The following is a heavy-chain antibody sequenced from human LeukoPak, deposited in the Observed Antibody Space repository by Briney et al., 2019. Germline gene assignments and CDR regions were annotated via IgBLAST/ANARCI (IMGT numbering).Heavy chain of an antibody. CDR2: IYYSGST. J-gene: IGHJ4*02. D-gene: IGHD1-26*01. V-gene: IGHV4-59*08. CDR3: ARHQRGSLPGFDY. CDR1: GGSISSYY. Sequence: PSETLSLTCTVSGGSISSYYWSWIRQPPGKGLEWIGYIYYSGSTNYNPSLKSRVTISVDTSKNQFSLKLSSVTAADTAVYYCARHQRGSLPGFDYWGQGTLVTVSS.